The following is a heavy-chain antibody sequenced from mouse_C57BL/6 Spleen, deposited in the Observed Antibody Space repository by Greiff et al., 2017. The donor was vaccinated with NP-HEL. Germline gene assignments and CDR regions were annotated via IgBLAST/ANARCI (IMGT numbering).Heavy chain of an antibody. CDR1: GYTFTDYY. D-gene: IGHD2-1*01. V-gene: IGHV1-19*01. CDR2: INPYNGGT. Sequence: EVQLQQSGPVLVKPGASVKMSCKASGYTFTDYYMNWVKQSHGKSLEWIGVINPYNGGTSYNQKFKGKATLTVDKSSSTAYMELNSLTSEDSAVYYCARAYGNPHWYFDVWGTGTTVTVSS. CDR3: ARAYGNPHWYFDV. J-gene: IGHJ1*03.